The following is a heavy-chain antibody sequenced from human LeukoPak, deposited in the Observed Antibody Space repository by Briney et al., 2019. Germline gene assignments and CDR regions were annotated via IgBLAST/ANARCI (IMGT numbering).Heavy chain of an antibody. V-gene: IGHV3-53*01. Sequence: GGSLRLACAASGFTVRSNYMNWVRQAPGKGLEWVSLIHSGGDTYYADSVKGRFIISRDNSKNTLYLQMNSLRAEDTAVYYCARDLGSLGYFDYWGQGTLVTVSS. CDR3: ARDLGSLGYFDY. J-gene: IGHJ4*02. CDR1: GFTVRSNY. CDR2: IHSGGDT. D-gene: IGHD3-16*01.